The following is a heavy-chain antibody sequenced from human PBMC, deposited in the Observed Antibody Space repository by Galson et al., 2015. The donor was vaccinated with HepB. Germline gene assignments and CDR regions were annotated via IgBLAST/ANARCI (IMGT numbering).Heavy chain of an antibody. CDR3: AKYRYCGGCRCYGMDV. V-gene: IGHV3-23*01. CDR1: GFTFSSYA. CDR2: ISGSDDDT. J-gene: IGHJ6*02. D-gene: IGHD2-15*01. Sequence: SLRLSCAASGFTFSSYAMSWVRQAPGKGLEWVSAISGSDDDTYYADSVKGRFTISRDNSKNTLYLQMNSLRAEDTAVYYCAKYRYCGGCRCYGMDVWGQGTTVTVSS.